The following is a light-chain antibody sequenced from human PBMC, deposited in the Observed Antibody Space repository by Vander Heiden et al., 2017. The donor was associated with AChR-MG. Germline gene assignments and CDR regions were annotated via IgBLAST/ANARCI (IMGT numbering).Light chain of an antibody. Sequence: QSVLTQPPSVSAAPGQKVTIPCPGSSSSIESNDVSWYQQLPGTAPKLIIYDNNKRPSGIPDRCSGSKSGTSATLGITGLQTGDEAEYYCGAWDSSLSAGVFGGGTKLTVL. J-gene: IGLJ2*01. CDR2: DNN. V-gene: IGLV1-51*01. CDR1: SSSIESND. CDR3: GAWDSSLSAGV.